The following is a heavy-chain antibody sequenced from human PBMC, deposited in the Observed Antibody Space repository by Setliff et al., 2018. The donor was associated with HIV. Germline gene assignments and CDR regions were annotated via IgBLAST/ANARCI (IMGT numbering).Heavy chain of an antibody. D-gene: IGHD3-10*01. CDR2: IYYSGRT. CDR1: GGSISSGGYY. Sequence: PSETLSLTCTVSGGSISSGGYYWSWIRQYPGGGLEWIGYIYYSGRTYYNPSLKSRVTISVDTSKNQFSLKLSSVTAADTAVYYCARGWAYYYDSGPYTFDIWGQGTMVTVSS. V-gene: IGHV4-31*03. CDR3: ARGWAYYYDSGPYTFDI. J-gene: IGHJ3*02.